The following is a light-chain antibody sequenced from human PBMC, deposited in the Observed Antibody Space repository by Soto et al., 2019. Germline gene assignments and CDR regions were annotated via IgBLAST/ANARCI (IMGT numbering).Light chain of an antibody. CDR3: AAWDDSLSGRV. V-gene: IGLV1-47*02. CDR1: ISNIGRNS. Sequence: QTVVTQPPSASGAPGQRVIISCSGSISNIGRNSVYWYQQFPGTAPKLLIYVNNQRPSGVPDRFSGSKSGTSASLAISGLRSEDEADYDWAAWDDSLSGRVFGGGTKLTVL. J-gene: IGLJ3*02. CDR2: VNN.